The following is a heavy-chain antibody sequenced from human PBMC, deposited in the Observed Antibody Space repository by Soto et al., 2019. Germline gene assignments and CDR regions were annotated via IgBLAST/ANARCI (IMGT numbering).Heavy chain of an antibody. CDR3: ARVDVTMIVVVP. J-gene: IGHJ5*02. CDR1: GGSISSGDYY. CDR2: IYYSGST. Sequence: QVQLQESGPGLVKPSQTLSLTCTVSGGSISSGDYYWSWIRQPPGKGLEWIGYIYYSGSTYYNPSLRSRVTISVDTSKNQFSLQLSSVTAADTAVYYCARVDVTMIVVVPWGQGTLVTVSS. D-gene: IGHD3-22*01. V-gene: IGHV4-30-4*01.